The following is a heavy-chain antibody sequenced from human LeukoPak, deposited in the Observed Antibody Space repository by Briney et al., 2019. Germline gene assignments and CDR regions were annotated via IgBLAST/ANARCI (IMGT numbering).Heavy chain of an antibody. J-gene: IGHJ3*02. CDR2: ARNKAHGYTT. V-gene: IGHV3-72*01. D-gene: IGHD2/OR15-2a*01. CDR3: VRAPYFDAVGICFDAFDT. Sequence: GGSLRLSCAASGFSFSDYHMDWVRQAPGKGLEWVGRARNKAHGYTTRYAVSVEGRFTISRDDSKNSVYLQMDSLKTEDTALYHCVRAPYFDAVGICFDAFDTWGEGAMVTVSS. CDR1: GFSFSDYH.